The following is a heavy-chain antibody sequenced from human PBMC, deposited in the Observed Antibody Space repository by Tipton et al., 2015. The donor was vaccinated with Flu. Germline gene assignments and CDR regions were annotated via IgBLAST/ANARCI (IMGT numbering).Heavy chain of an antibody. D-gene: IGHD1-26*01. CDR3: VRAVGATGSL. V-gene: IGHV3-7*03. Sequence: SLRLSCEASGFTFRTYWMNWVRQAPGKGLEWVAIIKQDGSETFYVDSVKGRFIVSRDNAKNSLFLQLSSLTADDTAVYYCVRAVGATGSLWGQGTMVTVSS. J-gene: IGHJ3*01. CDR2: IKQDGSET. CDR1: GFTFRTYW.